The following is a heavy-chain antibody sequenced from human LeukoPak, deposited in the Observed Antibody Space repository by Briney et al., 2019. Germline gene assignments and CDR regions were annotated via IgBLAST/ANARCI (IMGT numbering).Heavy chain of an antibody. V-gene: IGHV3-33*01. CDR3: ARVGFSSGWYYFDY. CDR1: GFTFSSYG. J-gene: IGHJ4*02. CDR2: IWYDGSNK. D-gene: IGHD6-19*01. Sequence: GSLRLSCAASGFTFSSYGMHWVRQAPGKGLEWVAVIWYDGSNKYYADSVKGRFTISRDNSKNTLYLQTNSLRAEDTAVYYCARVGFSSGWYYFDYWGQGTLVTVSS.